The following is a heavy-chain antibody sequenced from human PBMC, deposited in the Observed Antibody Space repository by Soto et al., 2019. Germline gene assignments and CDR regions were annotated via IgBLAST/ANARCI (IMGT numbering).Heavy chain of an antibody. V-gene: IGHV4-39*01. J-gene: IGHJ6*02. D-gene: IGHD6-19*01. Sequence: PSETLSLTCTVSGGSISSSSYYWGWIRQPPGKGLEWIGSIYYSGSTYYNPSLKSRVTISVDTSKNQFSLKLSSVTAADTAVYYCASIAVAGPSSYYYYYGMDVWGQGTTVTVSS. CDR2: IYYSGST. CDR1: GGSISSSSYY. CDR3: ASIAVAGPSSYYYYYGMDV.